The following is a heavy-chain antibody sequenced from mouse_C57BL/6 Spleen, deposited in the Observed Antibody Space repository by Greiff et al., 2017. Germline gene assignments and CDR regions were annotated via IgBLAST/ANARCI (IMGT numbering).Heavy chain of an antibody. CDR3: VGDGRDDGFAY. CDR2: IRSKSSNYAS. CDR1: GFTFNTYA. V-gene: IGHV10-3*01. D-gene: IGHD2-14*01. J-gene: IGHJ3*01. Sequence: DVKLVESGGGLVQPKGSLKLSCAASGFTFNTYAMHWVRQAPGKGLEWVARIRSKSSNYASYYADSVKYRFTISRDNSQSMLYMQMNNLKTEETDMYCGVGDGRDDGFAYWGQGTLVTVSA.